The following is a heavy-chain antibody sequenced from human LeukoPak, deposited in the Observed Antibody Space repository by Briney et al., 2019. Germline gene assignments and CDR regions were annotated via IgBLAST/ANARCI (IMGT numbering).Heavy chain of an antibody. CDR1: GGTFISYA. CDR3: ASFGAYCSSTSCYEGDSYYYYGMDV. J-gene: IGHJ6*02. V-gene: IGHV1-69*13. Sequence: SVKVSCKASGGTFISYAISWVRQAPGQGLEWMGGIIPIFGTANYAQKFQGRVTITADESTSTAYMELSSLRSEDTAVYYCASFGAYCSSTSCYEGDSYYYYGMDVWGQGTTVTVSS. D-gene: IGHD2-2*01. CDR2: IIPIFGTA.